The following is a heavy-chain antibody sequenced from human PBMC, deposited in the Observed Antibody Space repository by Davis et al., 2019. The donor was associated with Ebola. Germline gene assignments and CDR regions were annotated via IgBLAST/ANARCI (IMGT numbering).Heavy chain of an antibody. Sequence: ASVKVSCKASGYTFTSYDINWVRQATGQGLEWMGWMNPNSGNTGYAQKFQGRVTMTRKTSISTAYMELSSLRSEDTAVYYCAVDSSSSFYYYGMDVWGQGTTVTVSS. CDR3: AVDSSSSFYYYGMDV. J-gene: IGHJ6*02. CDR1: GYTFTSYD. V-gene: IGHV1-8*01. CDR2: MNPNSGNT. D-gene: IGHD6-6*01.